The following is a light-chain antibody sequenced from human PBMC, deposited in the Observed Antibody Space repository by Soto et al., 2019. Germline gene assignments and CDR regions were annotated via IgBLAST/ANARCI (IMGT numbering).Light chain of an antibody. V-gene: IGLV2-11*01. J-gene: IGLJ2*01. CDR3: ASYAGSYTLV. Sequence: QSALTQPRSVSGSPGQSVTISCTGTSNDVGGYNFVSWYQQHPGKVPKLFIYDVSRRPSGVPDRFSGSKSGNTASLTISGLQDEDEADYYCASYAGSYTLVFGGGTKLTVL. CDR2: DVS. CDR1: SNDVGGYNF.